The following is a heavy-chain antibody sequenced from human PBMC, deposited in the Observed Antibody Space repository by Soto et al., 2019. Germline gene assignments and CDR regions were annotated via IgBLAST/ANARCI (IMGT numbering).Heavy chain of an antibody. D-gene: IGHD6-13*01. CDR3: ARDPGIAAAGIYYYYMDV. V-gene: IGHV4-34*01. CDR1: GGYFSGYY. J-gene: IGHJ6*03. Sequence: SETLSLTCAVYGGYFSGYYWSWISQPPGKGLEWIGEINHSGSTNYNPSLKSRVTISVDTSKNQFSLKLSSVTAADTAVYYCARDPGIAAAGIYYYYMDVWGKGTTVTVSS. CDR2: INHSGST.